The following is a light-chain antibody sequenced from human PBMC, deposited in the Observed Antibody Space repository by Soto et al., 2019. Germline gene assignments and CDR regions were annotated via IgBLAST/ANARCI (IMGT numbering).Light chain of an antibody. CDR3: GTWDSSLSAGV. V-gene: IGLV1-51*01. J-gene: IGLJ1*01. CDR1: SSNIGNNY. CDR2: DNN. Sequence: VLTQPPSVSAAPGQKVTISCSGSSSNIGNNYVSWYQQLPGTAPKLLIYDNNKRPSGIPDRFSGSKSGTSATLGITGLQTGDEDDYYCGTWDSSLSAGVFGTGTKVTV.